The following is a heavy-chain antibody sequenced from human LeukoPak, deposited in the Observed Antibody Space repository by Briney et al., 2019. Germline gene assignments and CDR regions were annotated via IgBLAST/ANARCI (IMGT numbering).Heavy chain of an antibody. V-gene: IGHV4-59*11. J-gene: IGHJ4*02. CDR2: IYYSGST. Sequence: SETLSLTCTVSGGSISSHYWSWVRQPPGKGLEWIGYIYYSGSTNYNPSLKSRVTISVDTSKNQFSLKLSSVTAADTAVYYCARGGAGATPPFDYWGQGTLVTVSS. CDR3: ARGGAGATPPFDY. CDR1: GGSISSHY. D-gene: IGHD1-26*01.